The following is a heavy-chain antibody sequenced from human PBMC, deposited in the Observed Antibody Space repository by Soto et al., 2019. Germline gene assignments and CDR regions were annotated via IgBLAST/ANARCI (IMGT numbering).Heavy chain of an antibody. CDR2: ISWNSGSI. Sequence: EVQLVESGGGLVQPGRSLRLSCAASGFTFDDYAMHWVRQAPGKGLEWVSGISWNSGSIGYADSVKGRFTISRDNAKNSLYLKMNSLSAEDTALYYCAKVGGGARAFDIWGQGTMVTVSS. CDR1: GFTFDDYA. CDR3: AKVGGGARAFDI. D-gene: IGHD3-10*01. V-gene: IGHV3-9*01. J-gene: IGHJ3*02.